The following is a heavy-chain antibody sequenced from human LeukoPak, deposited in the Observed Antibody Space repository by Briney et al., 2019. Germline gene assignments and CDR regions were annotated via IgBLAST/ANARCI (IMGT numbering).Heavy chain of an antibody. J-gene: IGHJ4*02. V-gene: IGHV4-59*01. D-gene: IGHD3-22*01. CDR2: IYYSGST. CDR3: ARDYDSSGYYFGY. CDR1: GGSISSYY. Sequence: SETLSLTCTVSGGSISSYYWSWIRQPPGKGLEWIGYIYYSGSTNYNPSLKSRVTISVDTSKNQFSLKPSSVTAADTAVYYCARDYDSSGYYFGYWGQGTLVTVSS.